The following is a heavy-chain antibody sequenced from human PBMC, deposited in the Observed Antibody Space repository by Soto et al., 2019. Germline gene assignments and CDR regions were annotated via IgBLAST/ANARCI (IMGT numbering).Heavy chain of an antibody. CDR1: GFTFSSYG. J-gene: IGHJ3*02. CDR2: ISYDGSNK. CDR3: AKAAADDAFDI. V-gene: IGHV3-30*18. D-gene: IGHD6-13*01. Sequence: GGSLRLSCAASGFTFSSYGMHWVRQAPGKGLEWVAGISYDGSNKYYADSVKGRFTISRDNSKNTLYLQMNSLRAEDTAVYYCAKAAADDAFDIWGQGTMVTVSS.